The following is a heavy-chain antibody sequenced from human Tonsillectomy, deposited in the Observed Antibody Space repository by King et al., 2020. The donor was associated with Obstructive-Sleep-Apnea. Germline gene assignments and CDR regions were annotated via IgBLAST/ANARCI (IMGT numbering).Heavy chain of an antibody. Sequence: QLVQSGADVKKPGASVKVSCNAAGYTFTAYFLHWGRQAPGQGLEWMGWINPNNGGTNYSQKFQGRVTMTRDTSISTAYMELSRLRSDDTAVYYCASLIVGPSAGDYWGQGTLVTVSS. J-gene: IGHJ4*02. CDR1: GYTFTAYF. V-gene: IGHV1-2*02. CDR2: INPNNGGT. CDR3: ASLIVGPSAGDY. D-gene: IGHD1-26*01.